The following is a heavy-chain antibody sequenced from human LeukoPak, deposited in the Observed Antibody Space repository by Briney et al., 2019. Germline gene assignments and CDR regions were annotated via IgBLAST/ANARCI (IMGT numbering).Heavy chain of an antibody. CDR2: INPDSGGT. D-gene: IGHD6-19*01. CDR1: GYTFTGYY. J-gene: IGHJ4*02. V-gene: IGHV1-2*02. Sequence: ASVKVSCKTSGYTFTGYYIHWVRQAPGQGLEWMGWINPDSGGTDYAQKLQGRVSMTLDTSTSTVYMELNSLESEDTAMYYCARDNSGWSVDYWGQGTLVTVTS. CDR3: ARDNSGWSVDY.